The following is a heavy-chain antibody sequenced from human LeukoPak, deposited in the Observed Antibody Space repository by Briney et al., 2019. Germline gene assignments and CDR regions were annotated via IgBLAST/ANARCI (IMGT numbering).Heavy chain of an antibody. CDR3: ARDRYDYVWGSYRSSYYFDY. Sequence: ASVKVSCKASGYTFTSYGISWVRQAPGQGLEWMGWISAYNGNTNYAQKLQGRATMTTDTSTSTAYMELRSLRSDDTAVYYCARDRYDYVWGSYRSSYYFDYWGQGTLVTVSS. V-gene: IGHV1-18*01. CDR1: GYTFTSYG. D-gene: IGHD3-16*02. J-gene: IGHJ4*02. CDR2: ISAYNGNT.